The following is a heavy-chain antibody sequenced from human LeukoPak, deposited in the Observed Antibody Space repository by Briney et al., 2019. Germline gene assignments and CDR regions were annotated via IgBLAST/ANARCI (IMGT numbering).Heavy chain of an antibody. CDR1: GFTFSSYG. Sequence: PGGSLRLSCAASGFTFSSYGMHWVRQAPGKGLEWVAIIRYDGSNKYYADSVKGRFTISRDNSKNTLYLQMNSLRAEDTAVYYCAKDRPGNYYDSSGPIDYWGQGTLVTVSS. CDR2: IRYDGSNK. CDR3: AKDRPGNYYDSSGPIDY. J-gene: IGHJ4*02. V-gene: IGHV3-30*02. D-gene: IGHD3-22*01.